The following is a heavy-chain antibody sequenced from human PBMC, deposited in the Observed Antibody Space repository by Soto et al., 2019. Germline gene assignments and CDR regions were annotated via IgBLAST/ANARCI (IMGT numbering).Heavy chain of an antibody. CDR2: ISYDGSNK. CDR3: ARAYEGDYFDY. J-gene: IGHJ4*02. CDR1: GFTFSSYA. D-gene: IGHD3-16*01. V-gene: IGHV3-30-3*01. Sequence: QVQLVESGGGVVQPGRSLRLSCAASGFTFSSYAMHWVRQAPGKGLEWVAVISYDGSNKYYADSVKGRFTISRDNSKNTLYLQMHSLRAEDTAGYYCARAYEGDYFDYWGQGTLVTVSS.